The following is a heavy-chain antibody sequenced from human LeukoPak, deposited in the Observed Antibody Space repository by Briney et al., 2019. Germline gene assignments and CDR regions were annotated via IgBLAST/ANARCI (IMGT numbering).Heavy chain of an antibody. CDR2: ITGSGDST. J-gene: IGHJ4*02. Sequence: GSLRLSCAASGFTLSSYALRWVRQAPGKGLEWVSSITGSGDSTYYADSVKGRFTISRDNSKNTLYLEMNSLRAEDTALYYCADSNYWYPVDYWGQGTLVTVSS. CDR3: ADSNYWYPVDY. CDR1: GFTLSSYA. D-gene: IGHD4-11*01. V-gene: IGHV3-23*01.